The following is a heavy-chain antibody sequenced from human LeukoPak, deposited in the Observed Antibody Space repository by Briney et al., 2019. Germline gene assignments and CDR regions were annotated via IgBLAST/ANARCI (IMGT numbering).Heavy chain of an antibody. Sequence: SETLSLTCAVSGGSISSDGYSWSWIRQPPGKGLEWIGYISYSGSTYYNPSLKSRVTISVDTSKNQFSLKLSSVTAADTAVYYCARVDRYDIYFDYWGQGTLVTVSS. CDR2: ISYSGST. V-gene: IGHV4-30-4*07. CDR3: ARVDRYDIYFDY. D-gene: IGHD3-9*01. J-gene: IGHJ4*02. CDR1: GGSISSDGYS.